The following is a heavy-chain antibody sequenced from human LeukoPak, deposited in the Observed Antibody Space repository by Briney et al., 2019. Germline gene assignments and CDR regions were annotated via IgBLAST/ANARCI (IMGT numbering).Heavy chain of an antibody. CDR1: GFTFSSYS. D-gene: IGHD3-3*01. V-gene: IGHV3-48*01. Sequence: GGSLRLSCAASGFTFSSYSMNWVRQAPGKGLEWVSYISSSSSTIYYADSVKGRFTISRDNAKKSLYLQMNSLRAEDTAVYYCASHDPYYDFWSGPNWFDPWGQGTLVTVSS. J-gene: IGHJ5*02. CDR3: ASHDPYYDFWSGPNWFDP. CDR2: ISSSSSTI.